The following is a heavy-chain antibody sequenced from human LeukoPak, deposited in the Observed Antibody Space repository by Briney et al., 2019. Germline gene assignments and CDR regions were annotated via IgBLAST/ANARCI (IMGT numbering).Heavy chain of an antibody. CDR3: AKDHESDGYPCLDH. D-gene: IGHD3-22*01. Sequence: GGSLRLSCAASGFTFRSYVMNWVRQAPGKGLEWVSAISHSGDRTYYADSVKGRFTISRDNSKNILYLQMNGLRAEDTALYYCAKDHESDGYPCLDHWGLGTLVTVSS. CDR1: GFTFRSYV. J-gene: IGHJ4*02. V-gene: IGHV3-23*01. CDR2: ISHSGDRT.